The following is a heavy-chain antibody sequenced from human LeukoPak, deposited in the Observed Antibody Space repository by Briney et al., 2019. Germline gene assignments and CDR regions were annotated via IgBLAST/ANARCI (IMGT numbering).Heavy chain of an antibody. CDR3: ARHCSDGSCYEY. CDR1: GGSIGSSRFY. D-gene: IGHD2-15*01. J-gene: IGHJ4*02. Sequence: SETLSLTCTVSGGSIGSSRFYWGWLRQPPGKGLEWTGSINYSGKTFYNPSLKSRVTISVDTSKNQFSLKLSSVTAADTAVYYCARHCSDGSCYEYWGQGTLVTVSS. CDR2: INYSGKT. V-gene: IGHV4-39*01.